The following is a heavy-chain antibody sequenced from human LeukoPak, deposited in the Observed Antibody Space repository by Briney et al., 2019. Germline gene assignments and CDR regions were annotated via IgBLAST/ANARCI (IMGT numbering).Heavy chain of an antibody. CDR2: INPNSGGT. D-gene: IGHD6-13*01. Sequence: ASVTVSFKASGYTFTGYYMHWVRQAPGQGREWMGWINPNSGGTNYAQKFQGRVTMSRDTSISTAYMELSRLRSDDTAVYYCARDSGIAAAGPELCFDYWGQGTLVTVSS. V-gene: IGHV1-2*02. CDR1: GYTFTGYY. CDR3: ARDSGIAAAGPELCFDY. J-gene: IGHJ4*02.